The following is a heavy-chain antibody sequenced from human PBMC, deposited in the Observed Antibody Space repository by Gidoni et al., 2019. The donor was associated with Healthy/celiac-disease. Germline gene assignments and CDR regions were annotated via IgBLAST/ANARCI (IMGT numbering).Heavy chain of an antibody. V-gene: IGHV3-49*05. D-gene: IGHD3-22*01. CDR3: TRMKTYYYDSSDRSGAKFDY. J-gene: IGHJ4*02. CDR2: IRSKAYGGTT. Sequence: EVPLVESGGGLVKPGRSLILSCTASGFTFGDYAMSWFRQAPGKGLEWVGFIRSKAYGGTTEYAASVKGRFTISRDDSKSIAYLQMNSLKTEDTAVYYCTRMKTYYYDSSDRSGAKFDYWGQGTLVTVSS. CDR1: GFTFGDYA.